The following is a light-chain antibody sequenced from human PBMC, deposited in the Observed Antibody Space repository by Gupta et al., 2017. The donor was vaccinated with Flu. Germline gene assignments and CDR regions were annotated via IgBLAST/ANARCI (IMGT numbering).Light chain of an antibody. CDR1: ELGDKY. CDR3: QAWDSSALYV. Sequence: SYELIQPPSVSVSPGQTASITCSGDELGDKYACWYQQKPGQSPVLVIYEDTKRPSGIPERFSGSNSGNTATLTISGTQAMDEADYYCQAWDSSALYVFGSGTKVTVL. V-gene: IGLV3-1*01. J-gene: IGLJ1*01. CDR2: EDT.